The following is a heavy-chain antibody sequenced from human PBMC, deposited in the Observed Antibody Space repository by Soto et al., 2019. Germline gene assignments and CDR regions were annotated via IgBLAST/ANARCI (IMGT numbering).Heavy chain of an antibody. CDR3: AKDKYYDSGGPLPF. D-gene: IGHD3-22*01. Sequence: GVPLRLSCAASGFRFSSYAMSWVRPAPGKGLEWVSAISGSGGSTYYADSVKGRFTISRDNSKNTLYLQMNSLRAEDTAVYYCAKDKYYDSGGPLPFWGQGTQVTVSS. J-gene: IGHJ4*02. CDR1: GFRFSSYA. V-gene: IGHV3-23*01. CDR2: ISGSGGST.